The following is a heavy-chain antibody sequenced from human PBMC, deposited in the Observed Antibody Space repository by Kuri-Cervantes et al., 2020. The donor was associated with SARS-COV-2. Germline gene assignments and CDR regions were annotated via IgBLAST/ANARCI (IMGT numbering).Heavy chain of an antibody. CDR1: GFTFSSYW. CDR3: ARDWLRGGFDY. V-gene: IGHV3-7*05. J-gene: IGHJ4*02. D-gene: IGHD3-9*01. CDR2: IKQDGSEK. Sequence: LSLTCAASGFTFSSYWMSWVRQAPGKGLEWVANIKQDGSEKYYVDSVKGRFTISRDNAKNPLYLQMNSLRAEDTAVYYCARDWLRGGFDYWGQGTLVTVSS.